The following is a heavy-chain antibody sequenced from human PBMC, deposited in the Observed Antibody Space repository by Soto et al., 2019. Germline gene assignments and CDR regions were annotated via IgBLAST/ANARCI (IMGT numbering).Heavy chain of an antibody. CDR2: ISPGGDRI. V-gene: IGHV3-48*02. CDR3: TKSADSAGWGGYF. Sequence: EVQLVESGGGLVQPGGSLRLSCVASGFMFDSYAMNWVRQAPGKGLEWVSYISPGGDRIYYAESLKGRITISRDNARNSLSRQMNILSDEDTAVYYCTKSADSAGWGGYFWCQGTKVTVSS. J-gene: IGHJ4*02. D-gene: IGHD6-19*01. CDR1: GFMFDSYA.